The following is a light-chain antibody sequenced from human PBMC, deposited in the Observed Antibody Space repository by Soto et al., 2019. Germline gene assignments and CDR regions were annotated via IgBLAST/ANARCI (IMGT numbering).Light chain of an antibody. CDR2: DAS. V-gene: IGKV3-15*01. CDR1: RSVSSN. Sequence: EIVMTQSPATLSVSPGERATLSCRARRSVSSNLAWYQQKPGQAPRLLIYDASIRATGIPARFSGSGSGTEFTLTISSLQSEDSAVYYCQQYNEWPLTFGGGTKLEIK. CDR3: QQYNEWPLT. J-gene: IGKJ4*01.